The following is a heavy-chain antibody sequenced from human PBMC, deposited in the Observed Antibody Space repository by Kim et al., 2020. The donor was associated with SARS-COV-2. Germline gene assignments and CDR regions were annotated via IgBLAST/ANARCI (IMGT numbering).Heavy chain of an antibody. CDR2: ISYDGSNK. D-gene: IGHD5-18*01. CDR1: GFTFSSYA. CDR3: ARVSHIQLWAWDIDY. Sequence: GGSLRLSCAASGFTFSSYAMHWVRQAPGKGLEWVAVISYDGSNKYYADSVKGRFTISRDNSKNTLYLQMNSLRAEDTAVYYCARVSHIQLWAWDIDYWGQGTLVTVSS. J-gene: IGHJ4*02. V-gene: IGHV3-30*04.